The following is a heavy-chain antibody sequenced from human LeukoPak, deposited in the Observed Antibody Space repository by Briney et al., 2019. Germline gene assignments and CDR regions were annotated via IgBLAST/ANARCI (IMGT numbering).Heavy chain of an antibody. V-gene: IGHV5-51*01. CDR1: GYSFTSYW. J-gene: IGHJ4*02. Sequence: GESLKISCKGSGYSFTSYWIGWVRQMPGKGLEWMGIIYLGDSETRYSPSFQGQVTISADESISTAYLQWSSLKASDTAMYYCARHYDFWSGYFNYFDYWGQGTLVTVSS. D-gene: IGHD3-3*01. CDR2: IYLGDSET. CDR3: ARHYDFWSGYFNYFDY.